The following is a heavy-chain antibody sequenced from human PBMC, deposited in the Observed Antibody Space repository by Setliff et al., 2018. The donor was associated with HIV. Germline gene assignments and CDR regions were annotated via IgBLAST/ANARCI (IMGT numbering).Heavy chain of an antibody. Sequence: SETLSLPCTVSGGSISSGSYYWGWIRQPPGKGLEWIGSIYYSGSTYYNPSLQSRVTISVDTSKNLFSLRLSSVTASDTAVYYCARQAIFGYYDSSGYLDYWGQGTLVTVSS. V-gene: IGHV4-39*01. CDR1: GGSISSGSYY. D-gene: IGHD3-22*01. CDR2: IYYSGST. CDR3: ARQAIFGYYDSSGYLDY. J-gene: IGHJ4*02.